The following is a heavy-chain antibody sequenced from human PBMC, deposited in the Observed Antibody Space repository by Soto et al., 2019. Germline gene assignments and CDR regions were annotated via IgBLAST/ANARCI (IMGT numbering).Heavy chain of an antibody. V-gene: IGHV3-30-3*01. Sequence: GGSLRLSCAASGFTFSSYAMHWVRQAPGKGLEWVAVISYDGSNKYYADSVKGRFTISRDNSKNTLYLQMNSLRAEDTAVYYCARSVAAGTKGYLDYWGQGTLVTVSS. CDR1: GFTFSSYA. CDR3: ARSVAAGTKGYLDY. CDR2: ISYDGSNK. D-gene: IGHD6-13*01. J-gene: IGHJ4*02.